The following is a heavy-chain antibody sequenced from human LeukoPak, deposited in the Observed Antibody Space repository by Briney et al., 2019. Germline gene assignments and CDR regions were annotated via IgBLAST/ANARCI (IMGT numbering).Heavy chain of an antibody. Sequence: SETLSLTCTVSGGSISSYYWSWIRQPPGKGLEWIGYIYYSGSTNYNPSLKSRVTISVDTSKNQLSLKLSSVTAADTAVYYCARSWVGMDVWGQGTTVTVSS. J-gene: IGHJ6*02. CDR2: IYYSGST. V-gene: IGHV4-59*01. CDR3: ARSWVGMDV. D-gene: IGHD3-16*01. CDR1: GGSISSYY.